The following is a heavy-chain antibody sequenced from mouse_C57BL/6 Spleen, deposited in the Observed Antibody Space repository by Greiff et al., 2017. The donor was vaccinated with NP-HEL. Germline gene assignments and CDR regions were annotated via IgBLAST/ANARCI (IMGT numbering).Heavy chain of an antibody. CDR3: ATESYYAMDY. J-gene: IGHJ4*01. Sequence: QVQLQQPGAELVKPGASVKLSCKASGYTFTSYWMQWVKQRPGQGLEWIGEIDPSDSYTNYNQKFKGKATLTVDKSSSTAYMQLSSLTSEDSAVYFCATESYYAMDYWGQGTSVTVSS. CDR2: IDPSDSYT. CDR1: GYTFTSYW. V-gene: IGHV1-50*01.